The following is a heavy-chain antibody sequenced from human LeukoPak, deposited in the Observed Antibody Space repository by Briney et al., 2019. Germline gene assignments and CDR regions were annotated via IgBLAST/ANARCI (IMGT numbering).Heavy chain of an antibody. V-gene: IGHV1-2*02. D-gene: IGHD3-9*01. Sequence: ASVKVSCKASGYTFTGYYMHWVRQAPGRGLEWMGWVNPNSGGTNYAQKFQGRVTMTRDTSISTAYMELSRLRSDDTAVYYCARVSLYYDILTGYRAEYFQHWGQGTLVTVSS. CDR2: VNPNSGGT. CDR1: GYTFTGYY. CDR3: ARVSLYYDILTGYRAEYFQH. J-gene: IGHJ1*01.